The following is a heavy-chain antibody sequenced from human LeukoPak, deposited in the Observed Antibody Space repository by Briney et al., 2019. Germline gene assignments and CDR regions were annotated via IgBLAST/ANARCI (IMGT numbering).Heavy chain of an antibody. CDR2: ITNDGNYE. J-gene: IGHJ4*02. D-gene: IGHD7-27*01. Sequence: PGWSLRLSCAASGFTFSTYGMHWVRQAPGKGLVWVAVITNDGNYEKYADAVRGRFTISRDNSKNTLYLQMNSLSAEDTAVYYCARDSITGDNSLDFWGRGTLVTVSS. CDR3: ARDSITGDNSLDF. CDR1: GFTFSTYG. V-gene: IGHV3-33*05.